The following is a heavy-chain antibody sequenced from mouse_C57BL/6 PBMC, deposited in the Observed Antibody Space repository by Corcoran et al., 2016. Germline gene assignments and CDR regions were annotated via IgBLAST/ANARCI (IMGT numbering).Heavy chain of an antibody. CDR2: INPNNGGT. CDR1: GYTFTDYY. CDR3: ARGRGSYFDY. Sequence: EVQLQQSGPELVKPGASVKISCKASGYTFTDYYMNWVKQSHGKSLEWIGDINPNNGGTSYNQKFKGKPTLTVDKSSSTAYMELRSLTSEDSAVYYCARGRGSYFDYWGQGTTLTVSS. J-gene: IGHJ2*01. V-gene: IGHV1-26*01.